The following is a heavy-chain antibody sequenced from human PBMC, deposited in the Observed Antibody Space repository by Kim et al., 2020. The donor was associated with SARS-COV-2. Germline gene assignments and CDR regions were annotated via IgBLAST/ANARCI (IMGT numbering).Heavy chain of an antibody. CDR1: GFTFSSYG. J-gene: IGHJ3*02. D-gene: IGHD2-2*01. CDR2: IWYDGSNK. CDR3: ARSDIVVVPAAPPPATDDAFDI. V-gene: IGHV3-33*01. Sequence: GGSLRLSCAASGFTFSSYGMHWVRQAPGKGLEWVAVIWYDGSNKYYADSVKGRFTISRDNSKNTLYLQMNSLRAEDTAVYYCARSDIVVVPAAPPPATDDAFDIWGQGTMVTVSS.